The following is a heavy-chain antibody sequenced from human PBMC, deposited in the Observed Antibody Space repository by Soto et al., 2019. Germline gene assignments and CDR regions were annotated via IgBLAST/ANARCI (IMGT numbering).Heavy chain of an antibody. J-gene: IGHJ4*02. CDR3: ARETSGDYYDSSGIDY. D-gene: IGHD3-22*01. CDR2: IYYSGST. CDR1: GGSISSYY. Sequence: QVQLQESGPGLVKPSETLSLTCTVSGGSISSYYWSWIRQPPGKGLEWIGYIYYSGSTNYNPSLKSRVTISVDTSKNQFSLKLSSVTAADTAVYYCARETSGDYYDSSGIDYWGQGTLVTVSS. V-gene: IGHV4-59*01.